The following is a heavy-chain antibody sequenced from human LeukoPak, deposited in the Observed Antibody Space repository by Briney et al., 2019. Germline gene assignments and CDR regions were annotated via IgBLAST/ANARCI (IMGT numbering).Heavy chain of an antibody. V-gene: IGHV4-34*01. J-gene: IGHJ6*03. CDR2: INHSGST. CDR3: ARVKEHDGFGESYYYYMDV. Sequence: SETLSLTCAVYGGSFSGYYWSWIRQPPGKGLEWIGEINHSGSTNYNPSLKSRVTISVDTSKNQFSLKLSSVTAADTAVYYCARVKEHDGFGESYYYYMDVWGKGTTVTVSS. D-gene: IGHD3-10*01. CDR1: GGSFSGYY.